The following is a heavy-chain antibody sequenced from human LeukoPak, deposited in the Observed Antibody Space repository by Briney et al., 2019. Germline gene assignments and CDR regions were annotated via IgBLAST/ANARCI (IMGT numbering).Heavy chain of an antibody. Sequence: ATVKVSCKASGYTFTSYDINWVRQATGQGLEWMGWMNPNSGNTGYAQKFQGRVTITRNTSISTAYMELSSLRSEDTAVYYCARERGSLGIAARLFRSRQFDPWGQGTLVTVSS. CDR1: GYTFTSYD. D-gene: IGHD6-6*01. CDR3: ARERGSLGIAARLFRSRQFDP. V-gene: IGHV1-8*03. CDR2: MNPNSGNT. J-gene: IGHJ5*02.